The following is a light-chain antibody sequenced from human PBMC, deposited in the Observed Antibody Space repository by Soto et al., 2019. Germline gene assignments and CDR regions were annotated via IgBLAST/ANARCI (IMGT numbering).Light chain of an antibody. CDR2: GAY. CDR3: QQHNNWPSIT. J-gene: IGKJ5*01. CDR1: QSVSSN. V-gene: IGKV3-15*01. Sequence: EIVMTESPATLSVSPGETATLSCRASQSVSSNLAWYQQKPGQAPRLIIYGAYTRATGIPARFSGSGSGTEFTPTISSLQSEDFAVYYCQQHNNWPSITFGQGTRLEI.